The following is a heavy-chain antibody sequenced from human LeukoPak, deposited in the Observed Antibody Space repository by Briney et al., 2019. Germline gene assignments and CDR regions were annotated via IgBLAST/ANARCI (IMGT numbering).Heavy chain of an antibody. Sequence: PSDTLSLTCTVSGLSISGYFWSWIRHPPGKRLEWIGYVHYGGSNNYNPSLNNRVTISVGESKNQFSLRLRSVIAEDTAVYYCARYGITIVRGGEYYFDGWGQGTLVTVSS. V-gene: IGHV4-59*08. D-gene: IGHD3-10*01. CDR2: VHYGGSN. J-gene: IGHJ4*02. CDR1: GLSISGYF. CDR3: ARYGITIVRGGEYYFDG.